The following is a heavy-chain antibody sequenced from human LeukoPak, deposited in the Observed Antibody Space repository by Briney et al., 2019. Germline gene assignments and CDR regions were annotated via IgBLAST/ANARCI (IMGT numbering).Heavy chain of an antibody. CDR1: GYTFTGYY. V-gene: IGHV1-2*02. CDR2: ISAYNGNT. D-gene: IGHD2-15*01. J-gene: IGHJ5*02. CDR3: AKGPPEYCSGGSCHSGRNWIDP. Sequence: ASVKVSCKASGYTFTGYYMHWVRQAPGQGLEWMGWISAYNGNTNYAQKLQGRVTMTRDTSISTAYMALSRLRSDDTAVYYCAKGPPEYCSGGSCHSGRNWIDPWGQGTLVTVSS.